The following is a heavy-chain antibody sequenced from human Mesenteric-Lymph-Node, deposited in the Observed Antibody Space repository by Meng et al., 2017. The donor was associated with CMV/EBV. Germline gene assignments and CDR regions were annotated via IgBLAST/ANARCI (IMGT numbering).Heavy chain of an antibody. D-gene: IGHD3-22*01. CDR3: ANLKGYYYDSSGPYYFDY. J-gene: IGHJ4*02. CDR2: ISSSSSTI. Sequence: GESLKISCAASGFTFSSYSMNWVRQAPGKGLEWVSYISSSSSTIYYADSVKGRFTISRDNAKNSLYLQVNSLRADDTAIYYCANLKGYYYDSSGPYYFDYWGQGTLVTVSS. CDR1: GFTFSSYS. V-gene: IGHV3-48*04.